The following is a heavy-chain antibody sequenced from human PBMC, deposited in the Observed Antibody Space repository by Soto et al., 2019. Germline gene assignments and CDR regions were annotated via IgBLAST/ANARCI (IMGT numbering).Heavy chain of an antibody. CDR1: GYSFTSYW. CDR3: AARVYCSGGSCYSPDAFDI. Sequence: GESLKISCKGSGYSFTSYWIGWVRQMPGKGLEWMGIIYPGDSDTRYSPSFQGQVTISADKSISTAYLQWSSLKASDTAMYYCAARVYCSGGSCYSPDAFDIWGQGTMVTVSS. D-gene: IGHD2-15*01. CDR2: IYPGDSDT. J-gene: IGHJ3*02. V-gene: IGHV5-51*01.